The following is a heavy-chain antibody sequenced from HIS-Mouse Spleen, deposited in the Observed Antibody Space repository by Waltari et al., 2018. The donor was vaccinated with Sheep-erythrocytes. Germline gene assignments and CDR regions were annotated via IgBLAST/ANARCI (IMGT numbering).Heavy chain of an antibody. Sequence: QVQLQQWGAGLLKPSETLSLICAVYGGSFSGYYWSWIRQPPGKGLEWIGEINHSGSTNYNPSLKSRVTISVDTSKNQFSLKLSSVTAADTAVYYCALSVDLAGAFDIWGQGTMVTVSS. J-gene: IGHJ3*02. CDR2: INHSGST. V-gene: IGHV4-34*01. CDR1: GGSFSGYY. CDR3: ALSVDLAGAFDI. D-gene: IGHD6-19*01.